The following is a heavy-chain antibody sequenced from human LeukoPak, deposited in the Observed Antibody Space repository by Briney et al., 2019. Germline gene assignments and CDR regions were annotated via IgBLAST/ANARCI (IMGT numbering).Heavy chain of an antibody. Sequence: PSETLSLTCTVSGGSISSYYWSWIRQPAGKGLEWIGRIYTSGSTNYNPSLQSRVTMSVDTSMNQFSLRLSSVTAADTAVYYCARFTYTTRPSDVWGKGTTVTVSS. CDR2: IYTSGST. CDR3: ARFTYTTRPSDV. D-gene: IGHD3-16*01. V-gene: IGHV4-4*07. J-gene: IGHJ6*04. CDR1: GGSISSYY.